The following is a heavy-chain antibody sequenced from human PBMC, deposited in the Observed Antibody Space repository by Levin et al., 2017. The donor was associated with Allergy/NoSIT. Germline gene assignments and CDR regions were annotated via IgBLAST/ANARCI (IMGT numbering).Heavy chain of an antibody. J-gene: IGHJ6*02. D-gene: IGHD2-8*01. Sequence: SETLSLTCAVYGGSFSGYYWSWIRQPPGKGLEWIGEINHSGSTNYNPSLKSRVTISVDTSKNQFSLKLSSVTAADTAVYYCARGSRGQNGYDYYYGMDVWGQGTTVTVSS. CDR2: INHSGST. V-gene: IGHV4-34*01. CDR1: GGSFSGYY. CDR3: ARGSRGQNGYDYYYGMDV.